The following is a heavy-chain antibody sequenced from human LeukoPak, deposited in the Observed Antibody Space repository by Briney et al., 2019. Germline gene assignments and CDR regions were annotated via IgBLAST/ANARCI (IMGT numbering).Heavy chain of an antibody. Sequence: AASVKVSCKASGYTFPSYHISWVRQAPGQGLAWMGWISAYNGNTNYAQKLQGRVTMTTDTSTSTAYMELRSLRSDDTAVCYCARGHGDYVGYWGQGSLVTVSS. CDR2: ISAYNGNT. D-gene: IGHD4-17*01. J-gene: IGHJ4*02. CDR1: GYTFPSYH. V-gene: IGHV1-18*01. CDR3: ARGHGDYVGY.